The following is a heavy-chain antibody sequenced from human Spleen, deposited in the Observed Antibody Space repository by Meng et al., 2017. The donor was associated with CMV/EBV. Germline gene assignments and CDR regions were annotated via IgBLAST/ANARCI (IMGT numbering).Heavy chain of an antibody. J-gene: IGHJ4*02. Sequence: GESLKISCAASAFNFRIYGMHWVRQAPGKGLEWVGFTRFDQSNRQYADSVKGRFTISRDNSKNTLYLQMNSLTFEDTAVYYCAKIREDYQKPGVYFDSWGQGTLVTVS. CDR3: AKIREDYQKPGVYFDS. D-gene: IGHD2-15*01. CDR1: AFNFRIYG. CDR2: TRFDQSNR. V-gene: IGHV3-30*02.